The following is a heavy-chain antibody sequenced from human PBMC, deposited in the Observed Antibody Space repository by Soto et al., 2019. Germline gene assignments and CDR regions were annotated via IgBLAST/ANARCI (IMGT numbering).Heavy chain of an antibody. D-gene: IGHD1-20*01. J-gene: IGHJ4*02. CDR1: GFTFSNYG. V-gene: IGHV3-30*03. CDR3: ARRATYSWNYFDY. CDR2: ILIDGGNM. Sequence: QVQLVESGGGVVQPGGSLRLSCEASGFTFSNYGMHWVRQAPGKGLEWVAIILIDGGNMFHADSLQGRFVISRDNSKNTLYLQMNSLRREDTAVYYCARRATYSWNYFDYWGQGILVTVSS.